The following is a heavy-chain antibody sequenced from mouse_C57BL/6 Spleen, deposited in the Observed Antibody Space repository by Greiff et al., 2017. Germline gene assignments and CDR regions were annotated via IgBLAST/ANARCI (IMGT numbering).Heavy chain of an antibody. CDR3: TRELLSSMDY. D-gene: IGHD1-1*02. Sequence: QVQLQQSGAELVRPGASVTLSCKASGYTFTDYEMHWVKQTPVHGLEWIGAIDPETGGTAYNQKFKGKAILTADKSSSTAYMELRSLTSEDSAVYYCTRELLSSMDYWGQGTSVTVSS. J-gene: IGHJ4*01. CDR1: GYTFTDYE. CDR2: IDPETGGT. V-gene: IGHV1-15*01.